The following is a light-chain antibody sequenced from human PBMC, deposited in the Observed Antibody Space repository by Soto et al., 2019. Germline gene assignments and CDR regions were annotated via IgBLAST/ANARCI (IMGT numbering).Light chain of an antibody. CDR1: SSNIGAGHD. Sequence: QSVQTQPPSVSGAPGQRVTISCTGSSSNIGAGHDVHWYQHLPGTAPKLLIYGNGNRPSGVPDRFSGSKSGTSASLAITGLQAEDEADYYCQSYDSSLSGSEVFGTGTKLTVL. CDR2: GNG. CDR3: QSYDSSLSGSEV. J-gene: IGLJ1*01. V-gene: IGLV1-40*01.